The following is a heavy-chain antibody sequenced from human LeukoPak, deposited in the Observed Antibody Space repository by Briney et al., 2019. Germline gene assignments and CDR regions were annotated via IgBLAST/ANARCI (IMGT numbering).Heavy chain of an antibody. CDR3: ARRYSSSIFIFGY. D-gene: IGHD6-6*01. V-gene: IGHV4-39*01. J-gene: IGHJ4*02. Sequence: PSETLSLTCTVSGGSISSSSYYWGWIRQPPGKGLEWIGSIYYSGSTYYNPFLKSRVTISVDTSKNQFSLKLSSVTAADTAVYYCARRYSSSIFIFGYWGQGTLVTVSS. CDR2: IYYSGST. CDR1: GGSISSSSYY.